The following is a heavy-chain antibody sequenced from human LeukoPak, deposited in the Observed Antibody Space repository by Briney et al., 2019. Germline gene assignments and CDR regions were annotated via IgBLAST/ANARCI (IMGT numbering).Heavy chain of an antibody. CDR1: GFPFANHA. Sequence: GGSLRLSCAASGFPFANHAMSWVRQPPGKGLEWVSAISNGNTYYADSVRGRFTISRDDSKNMVYLQMNSLRVEDTARYYCVRDAGYCASVCIKTHWFDPWGQGTLVSVSS. CDR2: ISNGNT. J-gene: IGHJ5*02. D-gene: IGHD2-8*02. V-gene: IGHV3-23*01. CDR3: VRDAGYCASVCIKTHWFDP.